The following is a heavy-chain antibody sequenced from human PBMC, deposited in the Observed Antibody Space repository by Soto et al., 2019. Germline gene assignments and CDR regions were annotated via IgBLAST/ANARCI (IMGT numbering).Heavy chain of an antibody. Sequence: KPSETLSLTCAVYGGSFSGYYWSWIRQPPGKGLEWIGEINHSGSTNYNPSLKSRVTISVDTSKNQFSLKLSSVTAADTAVYYCARGAIMTYYDFWSGYQYNWFDPWGQGTLVTAPQ. CDR1: GGSFSGYY. CDR3: ARGAIMTYYDFWSGYQYNWFDP. J-gene: IGHJ5*02. CDR2: INHSGST. D-gene: IGHD3-3*01. V-gene: IGHV4-34*01.